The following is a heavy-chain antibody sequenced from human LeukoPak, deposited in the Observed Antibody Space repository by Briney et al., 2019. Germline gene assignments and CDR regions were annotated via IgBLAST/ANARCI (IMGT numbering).Heavy chain of an antibody. Sequence: ASVKVSCKASGGTFSSYAISWVRQAPGQGLEWMGWITTYNDHTNYAQKFQGRVTITTDTSASIVSMELKSLTSDDTAVYYCARDVGQDIVVANTAPSFDYWGQGTLVTVSS. CDR3: ARDVGQDIVVANTAPSFDY. CDR2: ITTYNDHT. J-gene: IGHJ4*02. CDR1: GGTFSSYA. D-gene: IGHD2-15*01. V-gene: IGHV1-18*01.